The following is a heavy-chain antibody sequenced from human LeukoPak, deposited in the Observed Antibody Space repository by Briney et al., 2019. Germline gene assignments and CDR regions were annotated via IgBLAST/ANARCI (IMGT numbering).Heavy chain of an antibody. CDR1: GFTFSSYA. CDR3: ARGYSSGWYEGENWFDP. J-gene: IGHJ5*02. CDR2: ISGSGGST. V-gene: IGHV3-23*01. Sequence: PGGSLRLSCAASGFTFSSYAMSWGRQAPGKGLEWVSAISGSGGSTYYADSVKGRFTISRDNSKNTLYLQMNSLRAEDTAVYYCARGYSSGWYEGENWFDPWGQGTLVTVSS. D-gene: IGHD6-19*01.